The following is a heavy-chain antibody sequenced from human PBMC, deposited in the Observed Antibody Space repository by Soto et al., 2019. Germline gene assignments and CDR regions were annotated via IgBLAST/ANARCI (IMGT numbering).Heavy chain of an antibody. J-gene: IGHJ5*02. V-gene: IGHV1-8*01. Sequence: GASVKVSCKASGYTFTSYDINWVRQATGQGLEWMGWMNPNSGNTGYAQKFQGRVTMTRNTSISTAYMELSSLRSEDTAVYYCATRQGAPVDTAMVSSWGQGTLVTVSS. CDR2: MNPNSGNT. D-gene: IGHD5-18*01. CDR1: GYTFTSYD. CDR3: ATRQGAPVDTAMVSS.